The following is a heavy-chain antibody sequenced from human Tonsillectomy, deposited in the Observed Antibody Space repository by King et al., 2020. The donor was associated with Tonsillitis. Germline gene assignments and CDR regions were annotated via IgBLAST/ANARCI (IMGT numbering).Heavy chain of an antibody. CDR3: ARDLGYSGYDGAFNI. D-gene: IGHD5-12*01. CDR2: IHPNSGGT. Sequence: VQLVESGAEVKKPGASVKVSCKASGYTFTGYYIHWVRQAPGQGLEWMGWIHPNSGGTNYAQGFQGGVTMTRDTSIRIAYMELSRLRSDDTAVYYCARDLGYSGYDGAFNIWGQGTMVTVSS. CDR1: GYTFTGYY. J-gene: IGHJ3*02. V-gene: IGHV1-2*02.